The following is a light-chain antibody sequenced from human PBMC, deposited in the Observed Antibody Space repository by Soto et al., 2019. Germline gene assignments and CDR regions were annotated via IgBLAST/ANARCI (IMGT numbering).Light chain of an antibody. J-gene: IGLJ2*01. CDR3: GAWDDSLSGQA. CDR1: SSNIGSNY. V-gene: IGLV1-47*02. CDR2: SNN. Sequence: QAVVTQQPSASGTPGQRVTISCSGSSSNIGSNYVYWYQHLPGTAPKLLIYSNNQRPSGVPDRFSGSKSGTSASLAISGLRSDDEADYDCGAWDDSLSGQAFGGGTQLTVL.